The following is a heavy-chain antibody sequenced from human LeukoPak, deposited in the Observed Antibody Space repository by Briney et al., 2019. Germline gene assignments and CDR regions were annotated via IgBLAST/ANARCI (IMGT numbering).Heavy chain of an antibody. J-gene: IGHJ4*02. CDR3: ATSGGRGYSGYDNHYFDY. CDR2: IHDSGTT. Sequence: SETLSLTCTVSGGSISRDFWIWIRQPPGKRLEWIGYIHDSGTTDYNPSFKSRVTISEDTSTNQFSLKLSSVTAADTAVYYCATSGGRGYSGYDNHYFDYWGQGTLVTVSS. V-gene: IGHV4-59*12. CDR1: GGSISRDF. D-gene: IGHD5-12*01.